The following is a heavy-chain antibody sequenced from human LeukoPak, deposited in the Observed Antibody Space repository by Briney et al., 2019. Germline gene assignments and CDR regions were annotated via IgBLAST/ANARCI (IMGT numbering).Heavy chain of an antibody. V-gene: IGHV3-30-3*01. CDR3: ARARGDNWFDP. CDR2: ISYDGTNK. J-gene: IGHJ5*02. CDR1: GFTFSSYA. Sequence: GRSLRLSCAASGFTFSSYAMNWVRQAPGKGLEWVAIISYDGTNKDYADSVKGRFTISRDNSKNTLYLQMNSLRAEDTAVYYCARARGDNWFDPWGQGTLVTVSS.